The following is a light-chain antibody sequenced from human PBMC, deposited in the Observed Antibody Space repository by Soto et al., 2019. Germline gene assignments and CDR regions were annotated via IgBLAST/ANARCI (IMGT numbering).Light chain of an antibody. CDR1: QSISIW. CDR2: KAS. J-gene: IGKJ4*01. V-gene: IGKV1-5*03. Sequence: VDRVTITCRASQSISIWLAWYQQKPGKAPKLLIYKASSLESGVPSRFSGSGSGTEFTLTISSLQPDDFATYYCQQYNSYSLTFGGGTKVDIK. CDR3: QQYNSYSLT.